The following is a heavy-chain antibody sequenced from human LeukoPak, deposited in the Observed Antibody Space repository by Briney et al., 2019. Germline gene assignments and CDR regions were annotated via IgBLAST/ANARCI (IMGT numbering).Heavy chain of an antibody. D-gene: IGHD3-16*02. Sequence: PGGSLRLSCAASGFTFSSYSMNWVRQAPGKGLEWVSSISSSSSYIYYADSVKGRFTISRDNAKNSLYLQMNSLRAEDTAVYYCARSITFGGVIVYFDYWGQGTLVTVSS. CDR1: GFTFSSYS. CDR3: ARSITFGGVIVYFDY. V-gene: IGHV3-21*01. J-gene: IGHJ4*02. CDR2: ISSSSSYI.